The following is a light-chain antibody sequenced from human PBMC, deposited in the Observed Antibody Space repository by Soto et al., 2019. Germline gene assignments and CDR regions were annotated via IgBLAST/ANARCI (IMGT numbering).Light chain of an antibody. V-gene: IGKV3-20*01. CDR3: QQYTSPPWT. J-gene: IGKJ1*01. Sequence: EIVLTQSPGTLSLFPGERATPSCRASQSVPGNYLAWLQQKPGQAPRVLIYGVSMRATGIPDRFSGSGSGTDFTLTISRLEPEDFAVYFCQQYTSPPWTLGQGTKVETK. CDR2: GVS. CDR1: QSVPGNY.